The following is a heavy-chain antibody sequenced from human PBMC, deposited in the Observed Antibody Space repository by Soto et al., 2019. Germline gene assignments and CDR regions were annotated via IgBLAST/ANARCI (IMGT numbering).Heavy chain of an antibody. CDR3: ARYRREAVAGYTLDK. CDR1: GGSISSNY. CDR2: VYNSGIT. V-gene: IGHV4-59*01. J-gene: IGHJ4*02. Sequence: SETLSLTCTVSGGSISSNYWTWIRQPPGKGLEWIGYVYNSGITNYNPSLKSRVTISEDTSKSQFSLKVNSMTAADTAVYYCARYRREAVAGYTLDKWGQGILVTV. D-gene: IGHD6-13*01.